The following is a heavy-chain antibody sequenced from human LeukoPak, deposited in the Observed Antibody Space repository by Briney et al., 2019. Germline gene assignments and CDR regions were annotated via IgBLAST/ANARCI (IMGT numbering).Heavy chain of an antibody. Sequence: GASVKVSCKASGGTFSSYAISWVRQAPGQGLEWMGGIIPIFGTANYAQKFQGRVTITADESTSTAYMELSSLRSEDTAVYYCATAAAHQSSSWPNPYYYYYGMDVWGQGTTVTVSS. CDR2: IIPIFGTA. CDR3: ATAAAHQSSSWPNPYYYYYGMDV. J-gene: IGHJ6*02. V-gene: IGHV1-69*13. D-gene: IGHD6-13*01. CDR1: GGTFSSYA.